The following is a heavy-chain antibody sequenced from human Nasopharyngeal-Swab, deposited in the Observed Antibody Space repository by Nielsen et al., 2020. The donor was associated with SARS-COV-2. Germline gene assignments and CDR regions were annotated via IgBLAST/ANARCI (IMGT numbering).Heavy chain of an antibody. D-gene: IGHD6-13*01. CDR3: ARETRSWTGGGAFDI. CDR2: IYTNGGT. V-gene: IGHV4-61*02. J-gene: IGHJ3*02. CDR1: GGSLRSGDYY. Sequence: SETLSLTCDVFGGSLRSGDYYWSWIRQPAGEGLEWIGRIYTNGGTNYNPSLTSRVTISVDMSKNQFSLKLTSVTAADTAVYYCARETRSWTGGGAFDIWGQGTMVTVSS.